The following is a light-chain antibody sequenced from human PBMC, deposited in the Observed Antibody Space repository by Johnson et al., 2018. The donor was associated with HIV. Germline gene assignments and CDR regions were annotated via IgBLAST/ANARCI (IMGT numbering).Light chain of an antibody. CDR1: SSNIGNNY. Sequence: QSVLTQPPSVSAAPGQKVTISCSGSSSNIGNNYVSWYQQLPGRAPKLLIYDNNKRPSGIPDRFSGSKSGTSATLGITGLQTGDEAYYYCGTWDSSLRVGFFGTGTKVTGL. CDR3: GTWDSSLRVGF. CDR2: DNN. J-gene: IGLJ1*01. V-gene: IGLV1-51*01.